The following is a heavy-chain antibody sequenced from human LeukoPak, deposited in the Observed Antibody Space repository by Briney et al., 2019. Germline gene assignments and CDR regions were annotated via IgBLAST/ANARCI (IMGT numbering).Heavy chain of an antibody. CDR1: GGSTRSGRHH. V-gene: IGHV4-39*07. Sequence: PSETLSLTCSVSGGSTRSGRHHWAWVRQPPGRGLEFIGSLDESGRPYYNAPLKSRVTISEDSSGKQFSLNLSSVTAADTAVYYCARDLGGYPFFMDVWGRGTTVIVSS. D-gene: IGHD2-15*01. CDR2: LDESGRP. J-gene: IGHJ6*03. CDR3: ARDLGGYPFFMDV.